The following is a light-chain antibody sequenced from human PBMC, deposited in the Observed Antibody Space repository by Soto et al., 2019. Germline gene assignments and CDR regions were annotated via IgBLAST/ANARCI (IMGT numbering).Light chain of an antibody. CDR3: QQANSFPPEYT. CDR2: AAS. CDR1: QGISRW. J-gene: IGKJ2*01. Sequence: DIQMTQSPSSVSASVGDRVTITCRARQGISRWLAWYQQKPGKAPKLLIYAASSLQSGVPSRFSGSGSGTDFTLTISSLQPEDFATYYCQQANSFPPEYTFGQGTKLEIK. V-gene: IGKV1-12*01.